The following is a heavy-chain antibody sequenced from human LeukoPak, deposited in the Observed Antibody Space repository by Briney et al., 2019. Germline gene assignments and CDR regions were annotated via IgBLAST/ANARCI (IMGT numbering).Heavy chain of an antibody. J-gene: IGHJ4*02. CDR1: GFTFSGYS. V-gene: IGHV3-48*01. Sequence: PGGSLRLSCAASGFTFSGYSMNWVRQAPGKGLEWVSYISSSSSTIYYADSVKGRFTISRDNAKNSLYLQMNSLRAEDTAVYYCARELGYCSGGSCYTDFDYWGQGTLVTVSS. CDR3: ARELGYCSGGSCYTDFDY. CDR2: ISSSSSTI. D-gene: IGHD2-15*01.